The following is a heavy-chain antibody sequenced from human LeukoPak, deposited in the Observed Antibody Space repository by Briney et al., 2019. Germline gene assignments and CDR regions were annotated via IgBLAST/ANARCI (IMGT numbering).Heavy chain of an antibody. D-gene: IGHD3-10*01. Sequence: PSETLSLTCAVYGGSFSGYYWSWIRQPPGKGLEWIGEINHSGSTNYNPSLKSRVTISVDTSKNQFSLKLSSVTAADTAVYYCARVRGSLRSYYYYMDVWGKGTTVTASS. V-gene: IGHV4-34*01. CDR3: ARVRGSLRSYYYYMDV. CDR1: GGSFSGYY. J-gene: IGHJ6*03. CDR2: INHSGST.